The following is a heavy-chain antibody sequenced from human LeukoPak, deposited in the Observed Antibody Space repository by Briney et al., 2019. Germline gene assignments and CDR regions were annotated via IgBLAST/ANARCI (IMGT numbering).Heavy chain of an antibody. Sequence: SETLSLTCTVSGGSISSYYWSWIRQPPGKGLEWIAYISDIGSINYNPSLKSRVTISLDTSKNQFSLKLSSVTAADTAVYYCARGMCSSTSCSRIDAFDIWGQGTMVTVSS. CDR2: ISDIGSI. J-gene: IGHJ3*02. V-gene: IGHV4-59*08. CDR3: ARGMCSSTSCSRIDAFDI. CDR1: GGSISSYY. D-gene: IGHD2-2*01.